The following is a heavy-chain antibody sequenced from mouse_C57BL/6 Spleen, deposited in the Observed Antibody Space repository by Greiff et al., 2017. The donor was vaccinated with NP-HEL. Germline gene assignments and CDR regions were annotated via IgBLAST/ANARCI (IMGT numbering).Heavy chain of an antibody. D-gene: IGHD1-1*01. J-gene: IGHJ4*01. Sequence: EVKLVESGEGLVKPGGSLKLSCAASGFTFSSYAMSWVRQTPEKRLEWVAYISSGGDYIYYADHVKGRFTFSRANARNTLYLQMSSMKSEDTAMYYCTREDLYYGSPYAMDDWGKGTSVTVSS. CDR3: TREDLYYGSPYAMDD. CDR2: ISSGGDYI. CDR1: GFTFSSYA. V-gene: IGHV5-9-1*02.